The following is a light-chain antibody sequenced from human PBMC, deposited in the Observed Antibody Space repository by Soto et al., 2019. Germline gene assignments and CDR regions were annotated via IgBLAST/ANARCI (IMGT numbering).Light chain of an antibody. Sequence: DIQMTQSPSSLSACVGDRVTITCRASQRISTYLNWYQQKPGKAPKFLIYDASNLQSGVPSRFSGGGSGTDFTLTISSLQPEDFATYYCQQSYSTPRTFGHGTKVDI. V-gene: IGKV1-39*01. CDR1: QRISTY. CDR3: QQSYSTPRT. CDR2: DAS. J-gene: IGKJ1*01.